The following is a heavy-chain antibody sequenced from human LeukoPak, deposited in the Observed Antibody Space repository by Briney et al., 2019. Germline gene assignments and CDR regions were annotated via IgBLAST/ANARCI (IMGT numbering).Heavy chain of an antibody. D-gene: IGHD6-13*01. J-gene: IGHJ4*02. CDR2: IKQDGSEK. CDR1: GFTFSSYW. Sequence: PGGSLRLSCAASGFTFSSYWMSWVRQAPGKGLEWVANIKQDGSEKYYADSVKGRFTISRDNGKNSLHLQMNSLRADDTAVYYCACSRLTFSSSWLWRGQGALVTVSS. V-gene: IGHV3-7*01. CDR3: ACSRLTFSSSWLW.